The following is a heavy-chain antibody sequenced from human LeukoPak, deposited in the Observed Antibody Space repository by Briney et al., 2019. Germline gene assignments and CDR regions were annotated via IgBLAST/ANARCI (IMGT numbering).Heavy chain of an antibody. CDR3: ARGRALLWQFPVQYFQH. CDR2: INPNSGDT. Sequence: ASVKVSCKASGYTFTSYYMHWVRQAPGQGLEWMGWINPNSGDTNYAQKFQGRVTMTRDTSISTAYMELSRLRSDDTAVYYCARGRALLWQFPVQYFQHWGQGTLVTVSS. V-gene: IGHV1-2*02. J-gene: IGHJ1*01. D-gene: IGHD3-10*01. CDR1: GYTFTSYY.